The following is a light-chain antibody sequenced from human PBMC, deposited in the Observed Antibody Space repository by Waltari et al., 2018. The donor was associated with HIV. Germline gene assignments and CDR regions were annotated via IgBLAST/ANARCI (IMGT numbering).Light chain of an antibody. CDR2: ELT. CDR3: CSYTGTGVV. CDR1: SSDVGAYNL. Sequence: QSALTQPASVSGSPGQSITISCTGTSSDVGAYNLVSWYQQHAGKAPKLLIFELTKRPAGVSDRFSGSRSGNTASLTISGLQADDEGDYYCCSYTGTGVVFGGGTKLTVL. V-gene: IGLV2-23*02. J-gene: IGLJ2*01.